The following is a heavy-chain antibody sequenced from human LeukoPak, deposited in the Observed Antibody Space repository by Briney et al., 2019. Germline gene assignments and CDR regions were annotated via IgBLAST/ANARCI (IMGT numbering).Heavy chain of an antibody. CDR2: ISYDGGNK. V-gene: IGHV3-30*18. Sequence: GGSLRLSCAASGFTFSSYVMHWVRQAPGKGLEWVAVISYDGGNKYSADSVKGRFTISRDNSKNTLYLQMNSLRSDDTAVYYCAKDYYDFWSGGYYYYYGMDVWGQGTTVTVSS. CDR3: AKDYYDFWSGGYYYYYGMDV. J-gene: IGHJ6*02. CDR1: GFTFSSYV. D-gene: IGHD3-3*01.